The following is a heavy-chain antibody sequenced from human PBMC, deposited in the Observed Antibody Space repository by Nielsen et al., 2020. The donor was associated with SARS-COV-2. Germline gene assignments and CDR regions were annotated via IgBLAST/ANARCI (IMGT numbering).Heavy chain of an antibody. CDR2: MNPNSGNT. J-gene: IGHJ4*02. V-gene: IGHV1-8*01. Sequence: ASVKVSCKASGYTFTSYDINWVRQATGQGLEWMGWMNPNSGNTGYAQKFQGRVTMTRNTSISTAYMELSSLRSEDTAVYYCARLPIAALNQALDYWGQGTLVTVSS. D-gene: IGHD6-6*01. CDR1: GYTFTSYD. CDR3: ARLPIAALNQALDY.